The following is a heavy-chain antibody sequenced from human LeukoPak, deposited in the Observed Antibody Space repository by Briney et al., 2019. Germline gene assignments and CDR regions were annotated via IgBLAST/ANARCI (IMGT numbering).Heavy chain of an antibody. Sequence: GGSLRLSCAASGFTLSSYWMHWVRQVPGKGLAWVSRISSDSSNRRYAESVKGRFAVSRDNAKNTLFLQMNSLRAEDTAVYYCARALDPYSYGYGYWGQGTLVTVSS. CDR2: ISSDSSNR. J-gene: IGHJ4*02. D-gene: IGHD5-18*01. V-gene: IGHV3-74*01. CDR3: ARALDPYSYGYGY. CDR1: GFTLSSYW.